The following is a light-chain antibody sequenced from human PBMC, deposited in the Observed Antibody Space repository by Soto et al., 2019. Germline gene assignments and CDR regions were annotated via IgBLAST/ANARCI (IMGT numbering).Light chain of an antibody. V-gene: IGKV3-15*01. CDR3: QQYNYWPYT. CDR1: QSVSSN. Sequence: EIVMTQSPATLSVSPGERATLSCRASQSVSSNLAWYQQKLGQAPRLLIYGASTRATGIPARFSGSGSGTEFTLTISSLQSEDFAVYYCQQYNYWPYTFGQGTRLEIK. J-gene: IGKJ5*01. CDR2: GAS.